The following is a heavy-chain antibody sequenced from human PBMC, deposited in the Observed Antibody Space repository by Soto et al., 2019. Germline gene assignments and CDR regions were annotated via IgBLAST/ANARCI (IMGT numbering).Heavy chain of an antibody. V-gene: IGHV5-51*01. J-gene: IGHJ6*03. CDR2: IYPGDSDT. CDR3: ARHKGSVVPAAMSHYYMDV. CDR1: GYSFTSYW. Sequence: GESLKISCKGSGYSFTSYWIGWVRQMPGKGLEWMGIIYPGDSDTRYSPSFQGQVTISADKSISTAYLQWSSLKASDTAMYYCARHKGSVVPAAMSHYYMDVWGKGTTVTVSS. D-gene: IGHD2-2*01.